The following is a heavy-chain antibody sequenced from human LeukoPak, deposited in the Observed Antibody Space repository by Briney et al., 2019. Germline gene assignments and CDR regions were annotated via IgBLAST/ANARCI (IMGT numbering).Heavy chain of an antibody. D-gene: IGHD1-26*01. V-gene: IGHV4-38-2*02. CDR3: ARYILDYYYMDV. CDR1: GYSISSGYY. J-gene: IGHJ6*03. Sequence: SETLSLTCTVSGYSISSGYYWGWIRQPPGKGLEWIGSIYHSGSTYYNPSLKSRLTISADTSKNQFSLKLSSVTAADTAVYYCARYILDYYYMDVWGKGTTVTVSS. CDR2: IYHSGST.